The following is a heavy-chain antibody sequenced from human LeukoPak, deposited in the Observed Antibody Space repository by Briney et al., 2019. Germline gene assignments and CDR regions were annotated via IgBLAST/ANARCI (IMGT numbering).Heavy chain of an antibody. CDR2: ISYDGSNK. V-gene: IGHV3-30-3*01. J-gene: IGHJ4*02. D-gene: IGHD6-19*01. CDR1: GFTFSSYA. CDR3: ARDLAVAGPDY. Sequence: GRSLRLSCAASGFTFSSYAMHWVRHAPGKGLEWVAVISYDGSNKYYADSVKGRFTISRDNSKNTLYLQMNSLRAEDTAVYYCARDLAVAGPDYWGQGTLVTVSS.